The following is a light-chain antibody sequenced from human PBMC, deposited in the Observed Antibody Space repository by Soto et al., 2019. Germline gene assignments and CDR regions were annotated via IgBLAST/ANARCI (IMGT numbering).Light chain of an antibody. Sequence: DIVMTQSPLSLPVTPGEPASISCRSSQRVSARYLAWYHQKPGQAPRLLIFGASDRATGIPDRFSGSGSGTDFTLTIDRLEPEDFAMYYCQQYSDSPPTFGQGTKVDIK. CDR2: GAS. CDR3: QQYSDSPPT. CDR1: QRVSARY. J-gene: IGKJ1*01. V-gene: IGKV3-20*01.